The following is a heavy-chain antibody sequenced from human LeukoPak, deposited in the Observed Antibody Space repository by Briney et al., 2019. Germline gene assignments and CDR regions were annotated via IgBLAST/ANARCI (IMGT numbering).Heavy chain of an antibody. J-gene: IGHJ5*02. CDR3: ARDRAFGGVS. Sequence: ASVKVSCKASGYTFTSYYINWVRQATGQGPEWMGWMNPNSGNTDYAQKLQGRVTMTTDTSTSTAYMELRSLRSDDTAVYYCARDRAFGGVSWGQGTLVTVSS. CDR2: MNPNSGNT. V-gene: IGHV1-8*01. CDR1: GYTFTSYY. D-gene: IGHD3-16*01.